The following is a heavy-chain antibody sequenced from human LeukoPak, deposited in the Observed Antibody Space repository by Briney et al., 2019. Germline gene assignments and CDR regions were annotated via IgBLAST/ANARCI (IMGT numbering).Heavy chain of an antibody. Sequence: GGSLRLSCAAPGLTVSNNYMSWVRQAPGKGLEWDPIIYSGGSPLYADPGKSRFTIPRDNSKNPLYPEMTSLRAEGRGLYYWARGGSYLSAFDIWGQGTMVTVSS. J-gene: IGHJ3*02. CDR1: GLTVSNNY. CDR3: ARGGSYLSAFDI. V-gene: IGHV3-53*01. CDR2: IYSGGSP. D-gene: IGHD1-26*01.